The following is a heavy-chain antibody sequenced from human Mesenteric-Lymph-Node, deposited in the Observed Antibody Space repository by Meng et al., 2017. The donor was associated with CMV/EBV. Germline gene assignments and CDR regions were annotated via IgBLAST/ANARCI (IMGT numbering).Heavy chain of an antibody. CDR1: GYTFSLYG. V-gene: IGHV1-18*01. J-gene: IGHJ4*02. Sequence: SGYTFSLYGISWVRQAPGQGLEWMGWISGHDGDTNFAQKFQGRVTMTTDTSTSTAHMELRTLISDDTAVYYCVRVRLTIFGVVHFDYWGQGTLVTVSS. D-gene: IGHD3-3*01. CDR3: VRVRLTIFGVVHFDY. CDR2: ISGHDGDT.